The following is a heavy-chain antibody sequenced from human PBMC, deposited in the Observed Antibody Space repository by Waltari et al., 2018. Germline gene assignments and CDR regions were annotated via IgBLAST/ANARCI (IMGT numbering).Heavy chain of an antibody. CDR3: ARDPNFGIAAAEYDDY. CDR2: IYYSGST. D-gene: IGHD6-13*01. Sequence: QLQLQESGPGLVKPSETLSLTCTVSGGSISSSSYYWVWIRQPPGKGLEWIGSIYYSGSTYYNPSLKSRVTISVDTSKNQFSLKLSSVTAADTAVYYCARDPNFGIAAAEYDDYWGQGTLVTVSS. CDR1: GGSISSSSYY. J-gene: IGHJ4*02. V-gene: IGHV4-39*07.